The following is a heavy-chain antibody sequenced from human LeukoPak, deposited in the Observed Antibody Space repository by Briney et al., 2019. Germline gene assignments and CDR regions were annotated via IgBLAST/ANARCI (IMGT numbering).Heavy chain of an antibody. V-gene: IGHV4-34*01. CDR2: INHSGST. Sequence: SETLSLTCAVYGGSFSGYYWSWIRQPPGKGLEWIGEINHSGSTNYNPSLKSRVTISVDTSKNQFSLKLSSVTAADTAVYYCARGRSSGSYYYYYYYYMDVWGKGTTVTVSS. J-gene: IGHJ6*03. D-gene: IGHD3-10*01. CDR1: GGSFSGYY. CDR3: ARGRSSGSYYYYYYYYMDV.